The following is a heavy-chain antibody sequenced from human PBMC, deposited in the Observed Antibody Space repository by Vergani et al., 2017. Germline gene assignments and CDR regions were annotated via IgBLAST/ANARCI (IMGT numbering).Heavy chain of an antibody. Sequence: QVQLQQWGAGLLKPSETLSLTCAVYGGSFSGYYWSWIRQPPGKGLEWIGEINHSGGTNYNPSLKSRVTISVDTSKNQFSLKLSSVTAADTAVYYCARGLGRGGAARPLGYWGQGTLVTVSS. CDR3: ARGLGRGGAARPLGY. D-gene: IGHD6-6*01. CDR2: INHSGGT. V-gene: IGHV4-34*01. CDR1: GGSFSGYY. J-gene: IGHJ4*02.